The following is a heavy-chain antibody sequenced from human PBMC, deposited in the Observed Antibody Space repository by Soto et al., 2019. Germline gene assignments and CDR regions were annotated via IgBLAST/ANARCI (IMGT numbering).Heavy chain of an antibody. CDR1: GYPVTAYY. D-gene: IGHD3-3*01. CDR2: INPATGAA. V-gene: IGHV1-2*02. J-gene: IGHJ3*02. CDR3: SRGGGVGVAGSAAFDM. Sequence: QLHLVQSGAVVKKPGASVTVSCSASGYPVTAYYMHWVRQAPGRGLEWMGGINPATGAAKYTQTFQGSGTMTRDTSTSAVVMELRGLTSEDTAVFYWSRGGGVGVAGSAAFDMWGQGTLVTVSS.